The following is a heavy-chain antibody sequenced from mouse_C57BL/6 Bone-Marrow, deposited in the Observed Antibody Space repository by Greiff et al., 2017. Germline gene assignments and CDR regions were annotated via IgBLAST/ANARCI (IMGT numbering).Heavy chain of an antibody. D-gene: IGHD4-1*01. CDR1: GFTFSSYA. CDR2: ISSGGDYI. V-gene: IGHV5-9-1*02. J-gene: IGHJ1*03. Sequence: EVLLVESGEGLVKPGGSLKLSCAASGFTFSSYAMSWVRQTPEKRLEWVAYISSGGDYIYYAATVKGRFTISRDNARNTLYLQMSSLKSEDTAMXYGTRAGTWDWYCDVWGTGTTVTVSS. CDR3: TRAGTWDWYCDV.